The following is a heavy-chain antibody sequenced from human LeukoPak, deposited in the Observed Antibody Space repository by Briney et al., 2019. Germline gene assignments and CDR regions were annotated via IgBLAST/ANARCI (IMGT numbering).Heavy chain of an antibody. CDR1: GFTFSSYS. V-gene: IGHV3-21*01. D-gene: IGHD5-12*01. Sequence: PGGSLRLSCAASGFTFSSYSMNWVRQAPGKGLEWVSSISSSSSYIYYADSVKGRFTISRDNAKNSLYLQMNSLRAEDTAVYYCAREGTRVGIVATIRSWNLDYWGQGTLVTVSS. J-gene: IGHJ4*02. CDR3: AREGTRVGIVATIRSWNLDY. CDR2: ISSSSSYI.